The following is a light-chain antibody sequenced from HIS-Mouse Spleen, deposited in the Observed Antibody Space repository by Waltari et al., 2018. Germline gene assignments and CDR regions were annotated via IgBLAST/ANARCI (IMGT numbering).Light chain of an antibody. V-gene: IGLV2-23*01. J-gene: IGLJ1*01. Sequence: QSALTQPASVSGSPGQSITISCTGTSSDVGSYNLVSWSQQHPGKAPKRMLYEGSKRPSGVFNRFSGSKAGNTASLTISGLQAEDEADYYCCSYAGSSTYVFGTGTKVTVL. CDR3: CSYAGSSTYV. CDR2: EGS. CDR1: SSDVGSYNL.